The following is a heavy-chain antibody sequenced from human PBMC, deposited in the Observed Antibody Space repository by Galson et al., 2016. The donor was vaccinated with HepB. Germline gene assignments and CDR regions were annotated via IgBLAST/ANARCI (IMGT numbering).Heavy chain of an antibody. CDR1: GLTLRSYA. Sequence: SLRLSCAASGLTLRSYAFSWLRQAPGKGLEWVSVSASGDITYYAHSVKGRFTISRDKSKNTLFLNMISLRAEDTASYYCASHLGGSSLDPFDIWGRGTMVTVSS. CDR2: SASGDIT. CDR3: ASHLGGSSLDPFDI. V-gene: IGHV3-23*01. D-gene: IGHD3-16*01. J-gene: IGHJ3*02.